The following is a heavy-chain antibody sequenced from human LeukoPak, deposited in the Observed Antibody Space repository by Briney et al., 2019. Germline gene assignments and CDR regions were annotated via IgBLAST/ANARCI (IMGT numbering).Heavy chain of an antibody. CDR3: ARDRQTMIFGVVFDAFDI. D-gene: IGHD3/OR15-3a*01. CDR1: GFAFSSYN. V-gene: IGHV3-21*01. J-gene: IGHJ3*02. CDR2: ITSSSSYI. Sequence: GGSLRLSCAASGFAFSSYNMNWVRQAPGKGLERVSSITSSSSYIYYADSLKGRFTISRDNAKNSLYLQMNSLRAEDTAVYYCARDRQTMIFGVVFDAFDIWGQGTMVTVSS.